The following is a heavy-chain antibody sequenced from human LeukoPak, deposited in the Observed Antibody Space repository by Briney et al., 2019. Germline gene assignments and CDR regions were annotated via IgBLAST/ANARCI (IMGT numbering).Heavy chain of an antibody. D-gene: IGHD3-10*01. CDR2: INWNGGST. CDR3: ARVLSGRGSLYDYYYYMDV. J-gene: IGHJ6*03. Sequence: GGSLRLSCAASGFTFDDYGMNWVRQAPGKGLEWVSGINWNGGSTGYADSVKGRFTISRDISKNTLYLQMNSLRAEDTAVYYCARVLSGRGSLYDYYYYMDVWGKGTTVTISS. V-gene: IGHV3-20*04. CDR1: GFTFDDYG.